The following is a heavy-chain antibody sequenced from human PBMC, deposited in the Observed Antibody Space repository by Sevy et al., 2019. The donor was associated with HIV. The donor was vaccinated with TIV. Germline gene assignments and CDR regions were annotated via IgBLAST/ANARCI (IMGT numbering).Heavy chain of an antibody. CDR3: ARTYYDFWSGYYNYYYYGMDV. CDR1: GGTFSSYA. J-gene: IGHJ6*02. V-gene: IGHV1-69*13. Sequence: ASVKVSCKASGGTFSSYAISWVRQAPGQGLEWMGGIIPIFGTANYAQKFQGRVTITADESTSTAYMELSGLRSEDTAVYYCARTYYDFWSGYYNYYYYGMDVWGQGTTVTVSS. CDR2: IIPIFGTA. D-gene: IGHD3-3*01.